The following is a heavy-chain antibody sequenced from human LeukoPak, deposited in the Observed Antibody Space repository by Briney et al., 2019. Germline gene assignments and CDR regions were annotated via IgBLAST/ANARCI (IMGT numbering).Heavy chain of an antibody. J-gene: IGHJ4*02. D-gene: IGHD7-27*01. CDR3: ARGPPGASKGPFDY. V-gene: IGHV3-21*01. CDR1: GFTFSSYS. CDR2: ISSSSSYI. Sequence: PGGSLRLSCAASGFTFSSYSMNWVRQAPGKGLEWVSSISSSSSYIYYADSVKGRFTISRDNAKNSLYLQMNSLRAEDTAVYYCARGPPGASKGPFDYWGQGTLVTVSS.